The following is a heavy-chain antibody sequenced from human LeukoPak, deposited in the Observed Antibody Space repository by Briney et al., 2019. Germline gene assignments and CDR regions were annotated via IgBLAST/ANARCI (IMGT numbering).Heavy chain of an antibody. D-gene: IGHD3-10*01. CDR1: GFTFSDYY. Sequence: SGGSLRLSCTVSGFTFSDYYMSWIRQAPGRGLEWLSYVSQSGTTIYYADSVKGRFTISRDNGKKLMYLQMNSLRAEDTGVYYCAREGHTYGSDYWGQGTLVTVSS. CDR3: AREGHTYGSDY. V-gene: IGHV3-11*01. J-gene: IGHJ4*02. CDR2: VSQSGTTI.